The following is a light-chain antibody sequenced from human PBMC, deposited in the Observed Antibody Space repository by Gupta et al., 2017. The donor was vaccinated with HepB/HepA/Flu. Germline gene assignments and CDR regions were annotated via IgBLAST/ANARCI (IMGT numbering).Light chain of an antibody. Sequence: EVALTQSTASLSLSPGDRASLACRASQSVSSNLACYQQKPGQAPRLLIYDASNRATGIPARFSGSGSGTYFTLTISSLEPEDFAVYYCQQRSNWPLTFGRGTKVEIK. CDR1: QSVSSN. J-gene: IGKJ4*01. CDR2: DAS. CDR3: QQRSNWPLT. V-gene: IGKV3-11*01.